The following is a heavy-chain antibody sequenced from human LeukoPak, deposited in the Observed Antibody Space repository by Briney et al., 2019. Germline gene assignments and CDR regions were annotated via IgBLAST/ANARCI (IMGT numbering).Heavy chain of an antibody. D-gene: IGHD6-13*01. J-gene: IGHJ4*02. Sequence: SETLSLTCTVSGGSMSSSNYYWGWIRQPPGKGLEWIGSIYYSVSTYYNTSLKSRVTLSVDTSKNQFSLKLSSVTAADTAVYYCARHSSSWYNDYWGQGTLVTVSS. CDR1: GGSMSSSNYY. V-gene: IGHV4-39*01. CDR3: ARHSSSWYNDY. CDR2: IYYSVST.